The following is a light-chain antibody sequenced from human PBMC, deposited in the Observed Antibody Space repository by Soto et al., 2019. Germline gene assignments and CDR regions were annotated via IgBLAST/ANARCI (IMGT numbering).Light chain of an antibody. CDR1: QSVSSY. Sequence: EIVLTQSPATLSLSPGESATLSCRASQSVSSYLAWYQQKPGQAPRLLIYDASNRATGIPARFSGSGSGTDFTLTISSLETEDFAVYYCQQRSNWPPLTFGGGTKVEIK. J-gene: IGKJ4*01. CDR2: DAS. CDR3: QQRSNWPPLT. V-gene: IGKV3-11*01.